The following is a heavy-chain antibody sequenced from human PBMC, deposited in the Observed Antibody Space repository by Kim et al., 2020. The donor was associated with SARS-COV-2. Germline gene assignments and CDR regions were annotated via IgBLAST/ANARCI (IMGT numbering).Heavy chain of an antibody. CDR2: IYSGGST. D-gene: IGHD3-10*01. CDR3: AGGPPLLWFARDRHYGMDV. J-gene: IGHJ6*02. CDR1: GFTVSSNY. Sequence: GGSLRLSCAASGFTVSSNYMSWVRQAPGKGLEWVSVIYSGGSTYYADSVKGRFTISRHNSKNTLYLQMNSLRAEDTAVYYCAGGPPLLWFARDRHYGMDVWGQGTTVTVSS. V-gene: IGHV3-53*04.